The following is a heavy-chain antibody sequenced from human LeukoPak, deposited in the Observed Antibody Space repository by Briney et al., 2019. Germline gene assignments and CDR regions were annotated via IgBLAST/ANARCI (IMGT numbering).Heavy chain of an antibody. CDR1: GFTFSSYS. J-gene: IGHJ4*02. Sequence: RPGGSLRLSCAASGFTFSSYSMNWVRQAPGKGLEWVSSISSSSSYIYYADSVKGRFTISRDNAKNSLYLQMNSLRAEDTAVYYCARARWFGELSGGFDYWGQGTLVTVSS. D-gene: IGHD3-10*01. CDR2: ISSSSSYI. CDR3: ARARWFGELSGGFDY. V-gene: IGHV3-21*01.